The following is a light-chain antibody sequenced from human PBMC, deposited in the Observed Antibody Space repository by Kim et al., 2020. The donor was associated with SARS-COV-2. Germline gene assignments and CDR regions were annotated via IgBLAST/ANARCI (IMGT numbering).Light chain of an antibody. CDR2: DVS. CDR1: SSDVGGYNY. J-gene: IGLJ3*02. Sequence: QWITLSCTGTSSDVGGYNYVSWYPQHPGKAPKLMIYDVSKRPSGVSNRFSGSKSGNTASLTISGLQAEDEADYYCSSYTSSSTPWVFGGGTQLTVL. V-gene: IGLV2-14*04. CDR3: SSYTSSSTPWV.